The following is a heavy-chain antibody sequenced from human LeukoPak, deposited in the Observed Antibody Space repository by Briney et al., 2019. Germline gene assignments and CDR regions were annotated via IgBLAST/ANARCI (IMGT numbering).Heavy chain of an antibody. CDR2: ISYDGGDP. CDR3: ARGHDYGDYPFDY. V-gene: IGHV3-74*01. Sequence: GGSLRLSCAASGFTFSSYWMHWVRQAPGKGLVWVSRISYDGGDPSYADSVKGRFTISRDNAKNTLDLQMNSLRAEDTAVYYCARGHDYGDYPFDYWGQGTLVTVSS. D-gene: IGHD4-17*01. CDR1: GFTFSSYW. J-gene: IGHJ4*02.